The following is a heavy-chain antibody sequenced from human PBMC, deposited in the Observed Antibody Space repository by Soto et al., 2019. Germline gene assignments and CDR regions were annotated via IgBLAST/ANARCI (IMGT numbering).Heavy chain of an antibody. D-gene: IGHD2-21*02. CDR3: RRSMVVVTALDY. CDR1: GYTFTSYA. J-gene: IGHJ4*02. V-gene: IGHV1-3*05. Sequence: QVQLVQSGAEEKKPGASVKVSCKASGYTFTSYAMHWVRQAPGQRLEWMGWINAGNGNTKYSQKFQGRGTITRDTAASTAYMELSSLRSEDTAVYCCRRSMVVVTALDYWGQGTLVTVAS. CDR2: INAGNGNT.